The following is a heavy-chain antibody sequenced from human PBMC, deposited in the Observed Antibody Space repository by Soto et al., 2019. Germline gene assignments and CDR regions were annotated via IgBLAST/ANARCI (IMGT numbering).Heavy chain of an antibody. Sequence: SETLSLTCTVSGGSISSYYWSWIRQPPGKGLEWIGYFYYSGSTNYNPSLKSRVTISVDTSKNQFSLKLSSVTAADTAVYYCAREKWGIAAAGSAHYSYYGMDVWGQGTTVTVSS. J-gene: IGHJ6*02. CDR2: FYYSGST. V-gene: IGHV4-59*01. CDR3: AREKWGIAAAGSAHYSYYGMDV. CDR1: GGSISSYY. D-gene: IGHD6-13*01.